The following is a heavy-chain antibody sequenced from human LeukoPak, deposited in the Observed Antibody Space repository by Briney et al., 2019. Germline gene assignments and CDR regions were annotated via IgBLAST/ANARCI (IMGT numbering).Heavy chain of an antibody. CDR3: ARHYDILTGYFDY. Sequence: GESLKISCKGSGYSFTSYWIGWVRQMPGKGLEWMGIIYPGDSDARYSPSFQGQVTISADKSISTAYLQWSSLKASDTAMYYCARHYDILTGYFDYWGQGTLVTVSS. V-gene: IGHV5-51*01. CDR2: IYPGDSDA. J-gene: IGHJ4*02. D-gene: IGHD3-9*01. CDR1: GYSFTSYW.